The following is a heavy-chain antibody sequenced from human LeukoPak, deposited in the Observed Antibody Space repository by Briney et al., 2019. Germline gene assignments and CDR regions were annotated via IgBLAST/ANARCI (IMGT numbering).Heavy chain of an antibody. Sequence: GGSLRLSCAASGFTFSSYAMHWVRQAPGKGLEWVAVISYDGSNKYYADSVKGRFTISRDNSKNTLYLQMNSLRAEDTAVYYCARDPADILTGYLPDYWGQGTLVTVSS. CDR1: GFTFSSYA. CDR2: ISYDGSNK. V-gene: IGHV3-30-3*01. D-gene: IGHD3-9*01. CDR3: ARDPADILTGYLPDY. J-gene: IGHJ4*02.